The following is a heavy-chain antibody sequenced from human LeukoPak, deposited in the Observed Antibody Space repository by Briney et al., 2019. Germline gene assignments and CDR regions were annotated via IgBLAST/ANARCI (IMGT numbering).Heavy chain of an antibody. J-gene: IGHJ6*03. CDR2: IYTSGST. D-gene: IGHD7-27*01. CDR1: GGSISSGSYY. Sequence: SQTLSLTCTVSGGSISSGSYYWSWIRQPAGKGLEWIGRIYTSGSTNYNPSLKSRVTISVDTSKNQFSLKLSSVTAADTAVYYCARVTGGYYYYYMDVWGKGTTVTVSS. CDR3: ARVTGGYYYYYMDV. V-gene: IGHV4-61*02.